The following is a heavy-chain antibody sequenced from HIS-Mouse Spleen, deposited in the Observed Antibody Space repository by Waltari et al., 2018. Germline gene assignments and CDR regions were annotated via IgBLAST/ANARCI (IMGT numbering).Heavy chain of an antibody. J-gene: IGHJ5*02. CDR2: ISSSSSTI. Sequence: EVQLVESGGGLVQPGGSLRVSCAASGFTFSSYSMNWVRQAPGKGLEWVSYISSSSSTIYYADSVKGRFTISRDNAKNSLYLQMNSLRAEDTAVYYCARDLGNWFDPWGQGTLVTVSS. V-gene: IGHV3-48*01. CDR1: GFTFSSYS. CDR3: ARDLGNWFDP.